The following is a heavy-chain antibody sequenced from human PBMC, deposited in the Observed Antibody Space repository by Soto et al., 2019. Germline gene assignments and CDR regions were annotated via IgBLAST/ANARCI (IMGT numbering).Heavy chain of an antibody. CDR3: AHRPIYSSAEGFDY. J-gene: IGHJ4*02. V-gene: IGHV3-30*03. D-gene: IGHD6-25*01. CDR1: GFPFSTFG. CDR2: TSYDGSNK. Sequence: QAGGSLRLSCAASGFPFSTFGMHWVRQAPGKGLEWVAVTSYDGSNKYHADSVKGRFTISRDNSKNTLYLQMNSLRPEDTAVYYCAHRPIYSSAEGFDYWGQGTLVTVSS.